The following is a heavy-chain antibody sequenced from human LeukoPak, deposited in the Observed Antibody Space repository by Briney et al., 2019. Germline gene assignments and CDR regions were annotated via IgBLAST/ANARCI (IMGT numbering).Heavy chain of an antibody. D-gene: IGHD3-16*01. J-gene: IGHJ6*03. V-gene: IGHV3-21*01. Sequence: GGSLRLSCAASGFTSSSYSMNWVRQAPGKGLEWVSSISSSSSYIYYADSVKGRFTISRDNAKNSLYLQMNSLRAEDTAVYYCARGYANYYYYYMDVWGKGTTVTISS. CDR1: GFTSSSYS. CDR2: ISSSSSYI. CDR3: ARGYANYYYYYMDV.